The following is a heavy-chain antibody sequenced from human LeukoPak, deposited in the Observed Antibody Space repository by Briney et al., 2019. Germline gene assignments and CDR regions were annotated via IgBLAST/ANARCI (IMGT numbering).Heavy chain of an antibody. Sequence: TSETLSLTCTVSRGSIRTHYWGWIRQPPGKGLEWIGYKSCSGTSYNNPSLETRFTIFIDMSKNQFSLKLRSVTAADTAIYYCARAEVDIVATHFDYWGQGSLVTVSS. V-gene: IGHV4-59*11. CDR3: ARAEVDIVATHFDY. CDR2: KSCSGTS. D-gene: IGHD5-12*01. CDR1: RGSIRTHY. J-gene: IGHJ4*02.